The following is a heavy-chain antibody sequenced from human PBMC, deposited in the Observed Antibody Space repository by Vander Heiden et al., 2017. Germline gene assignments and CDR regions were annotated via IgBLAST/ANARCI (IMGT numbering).Heavy chain of an antibody. J-gene: IGHJ4*02. V-gene: IGHV3-30-3*01. D-gene: IGHD4-17*01. CDR3: ARDITRTTVTTMGDY. Sequence: QVQLVESGGGVVQPGRSLRLSCAASGFTFSSYAMHWVRQAPGKGLEWVAVISYDGSNKYYADSVKGRFTISRDNSKNTLYLQMNSLRAEDTAVYYCARDITRTTVTTMGDYWGQGTLVTVSS. CDR2: ISYDGSNK. CDR1: GFTFSSYA.